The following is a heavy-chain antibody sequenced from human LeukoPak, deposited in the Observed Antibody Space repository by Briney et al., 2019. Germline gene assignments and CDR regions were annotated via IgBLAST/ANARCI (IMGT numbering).Heavy chain of an antibody. Sequence: ASVKVSCKASGYTFTSYGISWVRPAPGQGLEWMGWISAYNGNTNFAQKLQGRVTMTTDTSTSTAYMDLRSLRSDDTAVYYCARDQAATNTQVRFCLDWGQGTLVTVAS. D-gene: IGHD3-9*01. V-gene: IGHV1-18*01. CDR2: ISAYNGNT. CDR3: ARDQAATNTQVRFCLD. J-gene: IGHJ4*02. CDR1: GYTFTSYG.